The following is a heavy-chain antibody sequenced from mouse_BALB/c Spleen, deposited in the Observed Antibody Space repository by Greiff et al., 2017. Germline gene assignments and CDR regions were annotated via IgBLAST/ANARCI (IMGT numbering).Heavy chain of an antibody. D-gene: IGHD3-1*01. J-gene: IGHJ2*01. CDR2: INPYNGDT. V-gene: IGHV1-20*02. Sequence: VQLQQSGPELVKPGASVKISCKASGYSFTGYFMNWVMQSHGKSLEWIGRINPYNGDTFYNQKFKGKATLTVDKSSSTAHMELRSLASEDSAVYYCARSGGFPDFDYWGQGTTLTVSS. CDR1: GYSFTGYF. CDR3: ARSGGFPDFDY.